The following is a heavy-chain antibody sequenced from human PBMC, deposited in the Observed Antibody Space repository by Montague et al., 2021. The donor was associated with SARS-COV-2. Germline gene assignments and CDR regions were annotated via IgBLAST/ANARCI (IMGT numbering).Heavy chain of an antibody. CDR3: ARGSYTKGDY. D-gene: IGHD4-11*01. Sequence: SLRLSCAASGFSFSTDWMSWVRQAPGKGLEWVANINGDGSAKSYVDSVKGRFTISRGNANNSLYLQMNSLRAEDTAVYYCARGSYTKGDYWGQGTLVSVSS. J-gene: IGHJ4*02. V-gene: IGHV3-7*03. CDR2: INGDGSAK. CDR1: GFSFSTDW.